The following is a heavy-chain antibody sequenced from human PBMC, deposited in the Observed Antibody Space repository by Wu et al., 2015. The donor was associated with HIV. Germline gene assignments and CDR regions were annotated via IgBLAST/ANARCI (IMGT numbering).Heavy chain of an antibody. CDR3: ARDESGSSGWYEAYYFDY. J-gene: IGHJ4*02. CDR1: GHIFSDNY. CDR2: FNPKSGGF. V-gene: IGHV1-2*02. D-gene: IGHD6-19*01. Sequence: QVQLVQSGAEVKKPGASVKVSCKASGHIFSDNYIHWLRQAPGQRLKWMGWFNPKSGGFFVADDFQGRVTMSRDTATTAYLDLRSLRSDDTAVYYCARDESGSSGWYEAYYFDYWGQGTLVTVSS.